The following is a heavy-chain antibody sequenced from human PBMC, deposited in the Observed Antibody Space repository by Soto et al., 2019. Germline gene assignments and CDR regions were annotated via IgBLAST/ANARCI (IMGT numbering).Heavy chain of an antibody. CDR2: INSNSGGT. CDR3: AREPFTTGSLCGGYCGGVCYSSGAFGI. Sequence: VQLVQSGAEVKKPGASVKVSCKAYGYTFTGYYMHWVRQAPGQGLEWMGWINSNSGGTNYAQKCQGYVTMTRDTSVCRSYVELSRLGSDGTAVYYCAREPFTTGSLCGGYCGGVCYSSGAFGIWGQGTMVTVCS. D-gene: IGHD2-21*01. V-gene: IGHV1-2*04. J-gene: IGHJ3*02. CDR1: GYTFTGYY.